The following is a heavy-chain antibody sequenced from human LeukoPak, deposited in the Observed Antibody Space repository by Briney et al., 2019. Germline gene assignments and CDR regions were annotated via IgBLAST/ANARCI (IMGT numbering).Heavy chain of an antibody. D-gene: IGHD1-7*01. V-gene: IGHV4-59*01. Sequence: SETLSLTCTVSGGSISSYYWSWIRQPPGKGLDWMGYIYYSGSTSYNPSLKSRLTISVDSSKNQFSLKLKSVSAADAAVYYCARELSLTGTLDYWGQGTLVTVSS. J-gene: IGHJ4*02. CDR2: IYYSGST. CDR1: GGSISSYY. CDR3: ARELSLTGTLDY.